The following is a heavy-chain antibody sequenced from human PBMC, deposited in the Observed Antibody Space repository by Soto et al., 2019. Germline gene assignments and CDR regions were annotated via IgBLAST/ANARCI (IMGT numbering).Heavy chain of an antibody. CDR1: GYSISSADYY. CDR3: ARDLWVEPELYYYGMDV. CDR2: IFYSGTT. V-gene: IGHV4-30-4*01. Sequence: SETLSLTCTVSGYSISSADYYWSWIRQTPGKGLEWIGHIFYSGTTYYNPSLKSRLTISVDTSKNHFSLRLTSVTAADTAVYYCARDLWVEPELYYYGMDVWGQGTTVTVSS. J-gene: IGHJ6*02. D-gene: IGHD1-1*01.